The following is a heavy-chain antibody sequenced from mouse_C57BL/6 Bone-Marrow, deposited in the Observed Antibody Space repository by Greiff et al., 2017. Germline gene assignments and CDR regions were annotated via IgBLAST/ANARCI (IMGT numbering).Heavy chain of an antibody. V-gene: IGHV5-17*01. D-gene: IGHD1-1*01. CDR3: ARRDNGRSCYFDV. CDR1: GFTFSDYG. CDR2: ISSGSSTI. J-gene: IGHJ1*03. Sequence: EVMLVESGGGLVKPGGSLKLSCAASGFTFSDYGMHWVRQAPEKGLEWVAYISSGSSTIYYADTVKGRFTISSDNAKNTRFLQMTSLRSEDTAMSYCARRDNGRSCYFDVWGTGTTVTVSS.